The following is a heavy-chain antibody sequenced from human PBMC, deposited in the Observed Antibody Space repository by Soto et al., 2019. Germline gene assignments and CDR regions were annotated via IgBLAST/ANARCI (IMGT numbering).Heavy chain of an antibody. CDR3: TTENRGYSCYDWYYYYGMDV. CDR2: IKSKTDGGTT. Sequence: GGSLRLSCAASGFTFSNAWMSWVRQAPGKGLEWVGRIKSKTDGGTTDYAAPVKGRFIISRDDSKNTLYLQMNSLKTEDTAVYYCTTENRGYSCYDWYYYYGMDVWGQGTTVTVSS. V-gene: IGHV3-15*01. D-gene: IGHD5-12*01. J-gene: IGHJ6*02. CDR1: GFTFSNAW.